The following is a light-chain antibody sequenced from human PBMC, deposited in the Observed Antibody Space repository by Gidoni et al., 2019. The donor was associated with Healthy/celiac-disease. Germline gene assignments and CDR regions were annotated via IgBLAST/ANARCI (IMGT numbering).Light chain of an antibody. CDR1: SLRSYY. CDR3: NSRDSSGNHLRVV. J-gene: IGLJ2*01. Sequence: SSELPQDPAVSVALGHTVRITCQGDSLRSYYASWYQQKPGQAPVLVIYGKNNRPSGIPDRFSGSSPGNTASLTITGAQAEDEADYYCNSRDSSGNHLRVVFGGGTKLTVL. V-gene: IGLV3-19*01. CDR2: GKN.